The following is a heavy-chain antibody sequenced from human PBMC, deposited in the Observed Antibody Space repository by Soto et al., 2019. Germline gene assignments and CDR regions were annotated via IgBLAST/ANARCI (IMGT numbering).Heavy chain of an antibody. Sequence: PSETLSLTCAVYGGSFSGYYWSWIRQPPGKGLEWIGEINHSGSTNYNPSLKSRVIISVDTSKNQFSLKLSSVTAADTAVYYCARVPTVWTRGTRLDYWGQGTLVTVSS. CDR1: GGSFSGYY. CDR3: ARVPTVWTRGTRLDY. CDR2: INHSGST. V-gene: IGHV4-34*01. J-gene: IGHJ4*02. D-gene: IGHD4-4*01.